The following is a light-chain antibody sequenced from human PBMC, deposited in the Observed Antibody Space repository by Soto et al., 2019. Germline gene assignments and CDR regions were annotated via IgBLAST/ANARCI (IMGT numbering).Light chain of an antibody. CDR3: QQSYSTHLT. J-gene: IGKJ4*01. Sequence: DIQMTQSPSSLSASVGGRVTITCRASQNISSSLNWYQQKPGKAPKLLIYAASSLQSGVPSRFSGSGSGTDFTLTISSXQPEDFATYYCQQSYSTHLTFGGGTKVDTK. V-gene: IGKV1-39*01. CDR2: AAS. CDR1: QNISSS.